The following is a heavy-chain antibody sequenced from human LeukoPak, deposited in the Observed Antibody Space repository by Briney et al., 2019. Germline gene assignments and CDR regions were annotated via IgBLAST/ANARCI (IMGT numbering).Heavy chain of an antibody. D-gene: IGHD3-10*01. V-gene: IGHV3-30*02. CDR1: GFTFSSYG. CDR2: IRYDGSNK. CDR3: AKYGSGKLPPPLDY. J-gene: IGHJ4*02. Sequence: GGSLRLSCAASGFTFSSYGMHWVRQAPGKGLGWVGFIRYDGSNKYYADSVKGRFTISRDNSKNTLYLQMNSLRAEDTAVYYCAKYGSGKLPPPLDYWGQGTLVTVSS.